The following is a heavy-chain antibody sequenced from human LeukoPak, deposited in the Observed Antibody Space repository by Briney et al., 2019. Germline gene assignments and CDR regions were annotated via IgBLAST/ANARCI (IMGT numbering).Heavy chain of an antibody. D-gene: IGHD6-19*01. Sequence: GGSLRLSCAASGFTFSSYAMSWVRQAPGKGLEWVSAISGSGGSTYYADSVKGRFTISRDNSKNTLYLQMNSLRAEDTAVYYCARPHSSGWLQFDYWGQGTLVTVSS. V-gene: IGHV3-23*01. J-gene: IGHJ4*02. CDR1: GFTFSSYA. CDR2: ISGSGGST. CDR3: ARPHSSGWLQFDY.